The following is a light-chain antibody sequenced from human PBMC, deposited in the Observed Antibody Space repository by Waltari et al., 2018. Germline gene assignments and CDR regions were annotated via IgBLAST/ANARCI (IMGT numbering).Light chain of an antibody. CDR3: HVWDSSRSHVV. J-gene: IGLJ2*01. V-gene: IGLV3-21*04. CDR1: NIESKS. CDR2: YDR. Sequence: SYVLTQAPSVSVAPGKTARITCGGNNIESKSVHWDQQKPGQAPGLVISYDRDRPSGIPVRFSGSNSVNTATLTISGVEAGDEADYYCHVWDSSRSHVVFGGGTKLTVL.